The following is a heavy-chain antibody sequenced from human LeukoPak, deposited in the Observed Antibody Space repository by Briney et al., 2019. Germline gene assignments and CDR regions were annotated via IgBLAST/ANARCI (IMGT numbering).Heavy chain of an antibody. Sequence: PSETLSLTCTVSGGSISSYYWSWIRQPPGKGLEWIGYIYYSGSTNYNPSLKSRVTISVATSKNQFSLKLSSVTAADTAVYYCARHIAAAGPLGPWGQGTLVTVSS. CDR3: ARHIAAAGPLGP. CDR1: GGSISSYY. CDR2: IYYSGST. D-gene: IGHD6-13*01. V-gene: IGHV4-59*08. J-gene: IGHJ5*02.